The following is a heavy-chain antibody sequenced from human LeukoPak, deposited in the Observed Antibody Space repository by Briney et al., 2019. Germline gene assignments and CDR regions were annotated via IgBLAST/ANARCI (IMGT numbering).Heavy chain of an antibody. D-gene: IGHD3-22*01. CDR1: GFTFSNHA. CDR2: ISGSGGST. V-gene: IGHV3-23*01. CDR3: AKDLAGYYDSSGYYYY. J-gene: IGHJ4*02. Sequence: GGSLRLSCAASGFTFSNHALHWVRQAPGKGLEWVSAISGSGGSTYYADSVKGRFTISRDNSKNTLYLQMNSLRAEDTAVYYCAKDLAGYYDSSGYYYYWGQGTLVTVSS.